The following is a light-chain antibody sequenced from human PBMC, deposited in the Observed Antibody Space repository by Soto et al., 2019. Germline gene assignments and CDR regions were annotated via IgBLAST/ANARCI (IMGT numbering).Light chain of an antibody. Sequence: QSLLTQPPSASGTPGQRVTISCSGSISNIGGNTVKWYQQLPGTAPKHLIYSNNQRPSGVPDRFSGSKSVTSASLAISGLQSDYEADYYCAAWDDSLNGLLFGTGTKLTVL. V-gene: IGLV1-44*01. J-gene: IGLJ1*01. CDR1: ISNIGGNT. CDR2: SNN. CDR3: AAWDDSLNGLL.